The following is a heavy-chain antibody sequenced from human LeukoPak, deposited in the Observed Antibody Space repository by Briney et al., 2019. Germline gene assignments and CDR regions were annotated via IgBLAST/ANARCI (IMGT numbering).Heavy chain of an antibody. D-gene: IGHD3-10*01. V-gene: IGHV4-31*03. CDR1: GGSINRGGHY. J-gene: IGHJ4*02. Sequence: SETLSLTCTVSGGSINRGGHYWSWIRQHPGKGLEWIGYIFYTGKTYCNPSLKSRITMSVDTSMNQFSLKVNSVTAADTAVYYCARKSRGLDYWGRVTLVTVSS. CDR3: ARKSRGLDY. CDR2: IFYTGKT.